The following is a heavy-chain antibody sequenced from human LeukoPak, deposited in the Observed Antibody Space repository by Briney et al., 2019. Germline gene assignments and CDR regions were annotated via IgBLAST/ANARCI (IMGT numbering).Heavy chain of an antibody. J-gene: IGHJ4*02. D-gene: IGHD3-10*01. CDR3: ARAINDYGSGSYDY. V-gene: IGHV1-2*02. CDR1: GYTFTGYY. Sequence: ASVKVSCKASGYTFTGYYMHWVRQAPGQGLEWMGWINPNSGDTNYAQNLQGRVAMTTDTSTSTAYMELRSLTSDDTAVYYCARAINDYGSGSYDYWGQGTLVTISS. CDR2: INPNSGDT.